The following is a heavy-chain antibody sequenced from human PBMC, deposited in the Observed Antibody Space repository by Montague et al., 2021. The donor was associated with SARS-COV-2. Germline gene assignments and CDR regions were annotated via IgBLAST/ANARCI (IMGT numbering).Heavy chain of an antibody. V-gene: IGHV4-39*01. D-gene: IGHD2-15*01. CDR1: GGSISNSLYY. CDR2: IYYSGST. CDR3: ARHPYCFGDSCYSADYYYYGVAV. Sequence: SETLSLTCSVSGGSISNSLYYWGWIRQPPGKGLEWIGSIYYSGSTYYNPSLESRVTISVDTSKNQFSLKLSSVTAADTAVFYCARHPYCFGDSCYSADYYYYGVAVWGQGTTVTVSS. J-gene: IGHJ6*02.